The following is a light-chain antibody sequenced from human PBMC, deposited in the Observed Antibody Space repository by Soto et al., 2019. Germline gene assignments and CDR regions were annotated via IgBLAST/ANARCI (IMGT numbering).Light chain of an antibody. CDR3: KQGTHWPWT. CDR1: ESVLYRPNNKNY. CDR2: KVS. Sequence: QAPRDCKSKESVLYRPNNKNYLGWFQQRPGQAPRRLIYKVSNRDSGVPDRFSGSGSGTDFTLNISRVEAEDVGVYYCKQGTHWPWTFGQGTKV. J-gene: IGKJ1*01. V-gene: IGKV2-30*01.